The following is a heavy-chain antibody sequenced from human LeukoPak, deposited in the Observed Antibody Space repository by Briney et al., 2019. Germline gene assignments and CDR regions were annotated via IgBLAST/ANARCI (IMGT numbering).Heavy chain of an antibody. Sequence: SETLSLTCAVYGGSFSGYYWSWIRQPPGKGLEWIGVINHSGSTNYNPSLKSRVTISVDTSKNQFSLKLSSVTAADTAVYYCARVRRYCSGGSCYSYGMDVWGKGTTVTVSS. CDR2: INHSGST. J-gene: IGHJ6*04. CDR1: GGSFSGYY. D-gene: IGHD2-15*01. CDR3: ARVRRYCSGGSCYSYGMDV. V-gene: IGHV4-34*01.